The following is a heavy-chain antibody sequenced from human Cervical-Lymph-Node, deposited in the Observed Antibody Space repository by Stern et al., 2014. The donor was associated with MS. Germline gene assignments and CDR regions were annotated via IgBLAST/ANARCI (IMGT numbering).Heavy chain of an antibody. CDR1: GYTFTDYF. D-gene: IGHD1-7*01. J-gene: IGHJ4*02. Sequence: VHLVESGAEVKKPGASVKVSCKASGYTFTDYFMHWVRQAPGHGFEWMGWINPNNGDTYSAQKFQGRVTMTRDTSISTAYMELSRLTSDDTAVYYCARDKSLELPDYWGQGTLVTVSS. CDR2: INPNNGDT. CDR3: ARDKSLELPDY. V-gene: IGHV1-2*02.